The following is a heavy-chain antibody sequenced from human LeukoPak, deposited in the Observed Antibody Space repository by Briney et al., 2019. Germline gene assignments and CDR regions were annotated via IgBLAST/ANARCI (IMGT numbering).Heavy chain of an antibody. J-gene: IGHJ4*02. CDR3: AIPLGPDYYDSSGYEEPFDY. CDR2: INPNSGGT. CDR1: GYTFTGYY. V-gene: IGHV1-2*02. D-gene: IGHD3-22*01. Sequence: ASVKVSCKASGYTFTGYYMHWVRQAPGQGLEWMGWINPNSGGTNYAQKFQGRVTMTRDTSTSTAYMELSRLRSDDTAVYYCAIPLGPDYYDSSGYEEPFDYWGQGTLVTVSS.